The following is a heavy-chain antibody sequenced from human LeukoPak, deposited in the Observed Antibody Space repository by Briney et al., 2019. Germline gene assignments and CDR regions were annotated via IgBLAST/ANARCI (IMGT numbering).Heavy chain of an antibody. D-gene: IGHD6-6*01. V-gene: IGHV4-34*01. CDR3: ARGPTKVYSSSSLGFDY. CDR1: GGSFSGYY. CDR2: INHSGST. Sequence: SETLSLTCAVYGGSFSGYYWSWIRQPPGKGLEWIGEINHSGSTNYNPSLKSRVTISVDTSKNQFSLKLSSVTAADTAVYYCARGPTKVYSSSSLGFDYWGRGTLVTVSS. J-gene: IGHJ4*02.